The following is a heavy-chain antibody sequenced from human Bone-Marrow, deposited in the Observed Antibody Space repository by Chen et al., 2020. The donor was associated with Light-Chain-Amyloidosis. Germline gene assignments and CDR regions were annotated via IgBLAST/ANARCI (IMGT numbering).Heavy chain of an antibody. J-gene: IGHJ5*02. D-gene: IGHD6-13*01. CDR1: GGSISSSNW. CDR2: IYHSGST. CDR3: ARARIAAAGTLWFDP. Sequence: QVQLQESGPGLVKPSGTLSLTCAVSGGSISSSNWWSWVRQPPGKGLEWIGEIYHSGSTNYNPSLKSQVTISVDKSKNQFSLKLSSVTAADTAVYYCARARIAAAGTLWFDPWGQGTLVTVSS. V-gene: IGHV4-4*02.